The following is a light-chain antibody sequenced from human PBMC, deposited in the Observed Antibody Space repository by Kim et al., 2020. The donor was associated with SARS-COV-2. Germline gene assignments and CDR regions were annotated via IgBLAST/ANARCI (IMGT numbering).Light chain of an antibody. CDR1: VSNW. CDR3: QQYYGNPA. J-gene: IGKJ1*01. Sequence: VSNWLAWYQQKPGKTPNLLIAKASSLENGVPSRFSGSGFGTEFTLTISSLQHDDFATYYCQQYYGNPAFCQGTKVDIK. CDR2: KAS. V-gene: IGKV1-5*03.